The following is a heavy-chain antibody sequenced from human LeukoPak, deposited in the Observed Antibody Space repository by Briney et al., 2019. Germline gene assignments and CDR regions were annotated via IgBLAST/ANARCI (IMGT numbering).Heavy chain of an antibody. D-gene: IGHD3-16*01. V-gene: IGHV3-48*03. CDR1: GFTFDNHE. CDR2: ISSVSSTI. J-gene: IGHJ4*02. CDR3: ARDVPSAWGTLNY. Sequence: GGSLRLSCRASGFTFDNHEMNWVRLAPGKGLEWISYISSVSSTIYYADSVKGRFTISRDNVKNTLYLQMNSLRIEDTAVYYCARDVPSAWGTLNYWGQGTLVTVSS.